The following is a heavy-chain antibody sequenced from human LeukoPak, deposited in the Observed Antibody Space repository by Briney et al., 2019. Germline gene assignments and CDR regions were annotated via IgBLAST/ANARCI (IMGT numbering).Heavy chain of an antibody. Sequence: GGSLRLSCAASGFAFSSYSMNWVRQAPGKGLEWVSSISSSSYIYYADSVKGRFTISRDNAKNSLYLQMNSLRAEDTAVYYCARFQGEDRSMVRDYYYYGMDVWGQGTTVTVSS. CDR1: GFAFSSYS. J-gene: IGHJ6*02. V-gene: IGHV3-21*01. CDR3: ARFQGEDRSMVRDYYYYGMDV. CDR2: ISSSSYI. D-gene: IGHD3-10*01.